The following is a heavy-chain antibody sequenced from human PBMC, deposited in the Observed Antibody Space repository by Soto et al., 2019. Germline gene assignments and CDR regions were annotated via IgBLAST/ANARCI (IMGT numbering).Heavy chain of an antibody. CDR3: AKGILVGYYYYYGLDV. CDR1: GFASSTYG. V-gene: IGHV3-23*01. CDR2: IGANNGPT. D-gene: IGHD3-22*01. Sequence: EVQLLESGGGLVQPGGSLRLSCAASGFASSTYGMTWVRQAPGKGLEWVSVIGANNGPTYYADSVKGRFTISRDNSKNTLYLQMNSLRVEDTAVYYCAKGILVGYYYYYGLDVWGQGTTVTVSS. J-gene: IGHJ6*02.